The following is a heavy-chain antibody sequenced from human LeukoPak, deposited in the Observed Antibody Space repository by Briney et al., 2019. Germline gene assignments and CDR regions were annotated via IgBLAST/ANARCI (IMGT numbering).Heavy chain of an antibody. D-gene: IGHD3-10*01. CDR1: GYTFTGYY. Sequence: ASVKVSCKASGYTFTGYYMHWVRQAPGQGLEGMGWINPNSGVTNYAQKFQGRVTMTRDTSITTAYMELSRLRSDDTAVYYCARMIPQYFGSGSYDAFDIWGQGTMVTVSP. V-gene: IGHV1-2*02. CDR2: INPNSGVT. CDR3: ARMIPQYFGSGSYDAFDI. J-gene: IGHJ3*02.